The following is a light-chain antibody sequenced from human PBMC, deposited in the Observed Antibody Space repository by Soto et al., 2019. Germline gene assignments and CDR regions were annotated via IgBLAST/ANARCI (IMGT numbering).Light chain of an antibody. CDR2: SNN. CDR3: AAWDDGRNGSGV. Sequence: SVLTQPPSASGTPGQRVTISCSGSSSNIGSNTVNWYQQLPGTAPKLLIYSNNQRPSGVPDRFSGSKSGTSASLPISGLQSDDEDDYYCAAWDDGRNGSGVFGGGTKLTVL. J-gene: IGLJ2*01. CDR1: SSNIGSNT. V-gene: IGLV1-44*01.